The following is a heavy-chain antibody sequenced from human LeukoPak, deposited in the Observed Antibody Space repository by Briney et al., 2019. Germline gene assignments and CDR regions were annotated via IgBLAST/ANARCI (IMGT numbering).Heavy chain of an antibody. CDR2: INHSGST. CDR3: ARPSLSGYGNQFDY. V-gene: IGHV4-34*01. D-gene: IGHD5-18*01. Sequence: PSETLSLTCAVYGGSFSGYYWSWIRQPPGKGMEWIGEINHSGSTNYNPSLKSRVTISVDTSKNQFSLKLSSVTAADTAVYYCARPSLSGYGNQFDYWGRGTLVTVSS. CDR1: GGSFSGYY. J-gene: IGHJ4*02.